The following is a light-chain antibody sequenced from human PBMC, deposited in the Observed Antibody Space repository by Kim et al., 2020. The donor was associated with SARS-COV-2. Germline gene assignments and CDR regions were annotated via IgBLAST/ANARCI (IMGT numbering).Light chain of an antibody. CDR2: DNN. J-gene: IGLJ2*01. Sequence: GQRSSRACPGRTSNIGDKSFHGYQQRAGAGPKILIYDNNRRPSGVPDRFSGSKSGSSASVAIGGVQSDDEADYHCAAWDDSLNGVVFGGGTQLNVL. V-gene: IGLV1-44*01. CDR3: AAWDDSLNGVV. CDR1: TSNIGDKS.